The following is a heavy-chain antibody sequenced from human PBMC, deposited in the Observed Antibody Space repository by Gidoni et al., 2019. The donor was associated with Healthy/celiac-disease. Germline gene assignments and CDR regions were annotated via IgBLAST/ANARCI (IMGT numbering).Heavy chain of an antibody. Sequence: QVQLVQSGAEVKKPGASVKVSCQASGYTFTSYDINWVRQATGQGRGWMGGMNPNSGNRGYAQKFQGRVTMTRNTSISTAYMELSSLRSEDTAVYYCARVPERSLYYDFWSGYYSGNWFDPWGQGTLVTVSS. CDR3: ARVPERSLYYDFWSGYYSGNWFDP. D-gene: IGHD3-3*01. CDR2: MNPNSGNR. V-gene: IGHV1-8*01. J-gene: IGHJ5*02. CDR1: GYTFTSYD.